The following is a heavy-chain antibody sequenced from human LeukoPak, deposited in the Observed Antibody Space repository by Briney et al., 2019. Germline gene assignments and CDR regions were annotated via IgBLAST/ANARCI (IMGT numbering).Heavy chain of an antibody. CDR2: IESDGTST. J-gene: IGHJ3*01. Sequence: GGSLRLSCAASGFTFTTSWMHWFRQAPGKGLVWVSRIESDGTSTTYADSVKGRFTISRDNAKNTLHLQMNSLRAEDTAVYYCARDQYSSTWYRGAFDVWGQGTMVSVSS. D-gene: IGHD6-13*01. CDR3: ARDQYSSTWYRGAFDV. CDR1: GFTFTTSW. V-gene: IGHV3-74*01.